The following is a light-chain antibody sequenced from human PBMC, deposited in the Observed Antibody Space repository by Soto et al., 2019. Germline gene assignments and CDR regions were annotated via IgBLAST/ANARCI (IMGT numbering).Light chain of an antibody. V-gene: IGKV1-5*01. CDR3: QQYKSYWT. Sequence: DIQMTQSPSTLSTSICAGVTITCRASQRISTWLAWYQQKPGKAPKLLISDASSLETGVPSRFSGSVSGTEFNLTITSLQPDDFATYYCQQYKSYWTFGQGTTV. CDR2: DAS. CDR1: QRISTW. J-gene: IGKJ1*01.